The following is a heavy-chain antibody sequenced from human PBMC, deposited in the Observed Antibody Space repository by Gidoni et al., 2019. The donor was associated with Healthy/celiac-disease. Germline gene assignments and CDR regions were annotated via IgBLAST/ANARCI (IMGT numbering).Heavy chain of an antibody. V-gene: IGHV4-34*01. Sequence: QVQLQQWGAGLLQPSETLSLTCAVYGGSFSGYYWSWIRQPPGKGLEWIGEINHSGSTNYNPSLKSRVTISVDTSKNQFSLKRSSVTAADTAVYYCARFGNYYDSSGYDQDWGQGTLVTVSS. CDR1: GGSFSGYY. CDR3: ARFGNYYDSSGYDQD. D-gene: IGHD3-22*01. CDR2: INHSGST. J-gene: IGHJ4*02.